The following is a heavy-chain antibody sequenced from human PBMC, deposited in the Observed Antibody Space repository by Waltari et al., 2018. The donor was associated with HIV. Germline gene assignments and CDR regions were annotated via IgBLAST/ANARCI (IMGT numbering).Heavy chain of an antibody. D-gene: IGHD3-22*01. Sequence: QVQLQESGPGLVKPSETLSLTCPVSGYSISSGYYWGWIRQPPGTGLEWMGSIYHSGSTYYNPSLNSRVTIAVDTSKNQFSRKLGSVTAADTAVYYCARDPLEDSRGYSPQFDYWGQGTLVTVSS. CDR1: GYSISSGYY. CDR3: ARDPLEDSRGYSPQFDY. V-gene: IGHV4-38-2*02. CDR2: IYHSGST. J-gene: IGHJ4*02.